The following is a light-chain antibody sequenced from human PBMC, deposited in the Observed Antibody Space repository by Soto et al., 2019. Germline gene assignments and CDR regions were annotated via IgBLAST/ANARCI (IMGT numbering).Light chain of an antibody. J-gene: IGLJ3*02. CDR1: SSDVGGYDY. V-gene: IGLV2-14*01. Sequence: QSALTQPASVSGSPGQSITISCAETSSDVGGYDYVSWYQQHPGKAPKLMIYEVSYRPSGVSNRFSGSKSGNTASLTISGLQAEEEADYYCSSYTSSSALVVFRGGTKLPVL. CDR2: EVS. CDR3: SSYTSSSALVV.